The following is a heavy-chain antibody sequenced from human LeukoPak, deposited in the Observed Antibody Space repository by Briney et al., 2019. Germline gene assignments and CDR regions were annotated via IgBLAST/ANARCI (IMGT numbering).Heavy chain of an antibody. V-gene: IGHV4-59*01. CDR3: ARLRNSPAYDSSGYYLGDDY. CDR1: GGSISSYY. J-gene: IGHJ4*02. CDR2: IYYSGST. D-gene: IGHD3-22*01. Sequence: SETLSLTCTVSGGSISSYYWSWIRQPPGKGLEWIGYIYYSGSTNYNPSLKSRVTISVDTSKNQFSLKLSSVTAADTAVYYCARLRNSPAYDSSGYYLGDDYWGQGTLVTVSS.